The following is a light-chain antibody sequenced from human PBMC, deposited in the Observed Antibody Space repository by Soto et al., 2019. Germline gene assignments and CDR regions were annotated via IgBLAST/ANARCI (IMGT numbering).Light chain of an antibody. J-gene: IGLJ1*01. CDR1: RSNIGSNT. CDR3: AAWDDSLNGFYV. CDR2: SNN. V-gene: IGLV1-44*01. Sequence: QSVLTQPPSASGTPGQRVAISCSGSRSNIGSNTVNWYQQIPEPAPKLLIYSNNQRPSGVPDRFSGSKSGTSASLAISGLQSEDEADYYCAAWDDSLNGFYVFGTGTKVTVL.